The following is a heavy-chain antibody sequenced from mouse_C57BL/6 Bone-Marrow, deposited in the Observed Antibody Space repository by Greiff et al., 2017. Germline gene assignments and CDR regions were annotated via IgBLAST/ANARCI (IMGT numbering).Heavy chain of an antibody. CDR3: AIFTTVIPRDAMDY. CDR1: GYTFTSYW. V-gene: IGHV1-74*01. Sequence: QVQLQQPGAELVKPGASVKVSCKASGYTFTSYWMHWVKQRPGQGLEWIGRIHPSASDTNSNQKFKGKATLTVDKSSSTAYMQLSVLTAEDSAVYYCAIFTTVIPRDAMDYWGQGTSVTVSS. D-gene: IGHD1-1*01. CDR2: IHPSASDT. J-gene: IGHJ4*01.